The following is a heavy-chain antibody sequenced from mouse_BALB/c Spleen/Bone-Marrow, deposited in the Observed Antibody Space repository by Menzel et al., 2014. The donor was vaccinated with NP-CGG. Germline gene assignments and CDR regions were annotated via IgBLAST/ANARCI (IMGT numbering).Heavy chain of an antibody. Sequence: VQVQQSGGELSRPGISGKASCKGSGYAFTNYLIEWVKQRPGQGLEWIGVIIPGSGSANYNEKCKGKATLTADKCSSTGYMQLSRLTSDDSAVYFCAREWTARAVDYWGQGPTLTVSS. CDR1: GYAFTNYL. V-gene: IGHV1-54*01. J-gene: IGHJ2*01. CDR2: IIPGSGSA. D-gene: IGHD3-3*01. CDR3: AREWTARAVDY.